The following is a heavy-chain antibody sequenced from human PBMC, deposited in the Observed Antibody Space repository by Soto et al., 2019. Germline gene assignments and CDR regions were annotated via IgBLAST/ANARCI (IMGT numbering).Heavy chain of an antibody. CDR2: INPNSGGT. V-gene: IGHV1-2*02. Sequence: GASVRVSCKASGYTFTGYYMHWVRQAPGQGLEWMGWINPNSGGTNYAQKFQGRVTMTRDTSISTAYMELSRLRSDDTAVYYCAREPSGSYYLDYWGQGTLVTVSS. D-gene: IGHD1-26*01. CDR3: AREPSGSYYLDY. J-gene: IGHJ4*02. CDR1: GYTFTGYY.